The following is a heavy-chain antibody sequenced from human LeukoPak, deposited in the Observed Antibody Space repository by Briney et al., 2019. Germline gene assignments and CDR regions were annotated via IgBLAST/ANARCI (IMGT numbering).Heavy chain of an antibody. Sequence: GGSLRLSCAASGFTFSYFYMTWIRQAPGKGLEWVSYISSSGSTIYYADSVKGRFTISRDNAKNSLYLQMNSLRAEDTAVYYCARDGVKSGYSYEFDYWGQGTLVTVSS. CDR2: ISSSGSTI. D-gene: IGHD5-18*01. J-gene: IGHJ4*02. CDR1: GFTFSYFY. V-gene: IGHV3-11*04. CDR3: ARDGVKSGYSYEFDY.